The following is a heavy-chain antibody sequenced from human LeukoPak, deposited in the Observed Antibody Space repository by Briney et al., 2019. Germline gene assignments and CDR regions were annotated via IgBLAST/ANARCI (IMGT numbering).Heavy chain of an antibody. Sequence: NPSETLSLTCTVSGGSISSYYWNWIRQPPGKGLEWIGYMYYSGSSNYNPSLKSRVTISVDTSKNQFSLKLSSMTAADTAVYFCARLSRGSSAGFDYWGQGILVIVSS. V-gene: IGHV4-59*01. D-gene: IGHD6-6*01. CDR2: MYYSGSS. CDR3: ARLSRGSSAGFDY. J-gene: IGHJ4*02. CDR1: GGSISSYY.